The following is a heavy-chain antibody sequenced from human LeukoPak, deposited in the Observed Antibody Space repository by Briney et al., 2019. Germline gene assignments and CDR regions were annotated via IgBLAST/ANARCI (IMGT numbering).Heavy chain of an antibody. CDR2: IYYSGTT. CDR3: ARSTDGYIYGY. CDR1: GDSISSGGYY. J-gene: IGHJ4*02. V-gene: IGHV4-31*03. Sequence: PSETLSLTCNVSGDSISSGGYYWSWIRQHPAKGLEWIGYIYYSGTTYYNPSLKSRLTISVDTSSAHFSLNLTSVTAADTAVYYCARSTDGYIYGYWGRGTLVSVSS. D-gene: IGHD5-24*01.